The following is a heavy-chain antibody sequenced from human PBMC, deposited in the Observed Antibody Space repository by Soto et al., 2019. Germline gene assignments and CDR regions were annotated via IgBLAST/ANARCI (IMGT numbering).Heavy chain of an antibody. J-gene: IGHJ4*02. Sequence: SPLKFDCKAFGDKFSIYTIRWLRQAPGQGLEWMGRIIPILGIANYAQKFQGRVTITADKSTSTAYMELSSLRSEDTAVYYCAREPYLRYNWNDRSLIFDYWGQGTLVTVSS. CDR1: GDKFSIYT. CDR3: AREPYLRYNWNDRSLIFDY. V-gene: IGHV1-69*04. D-gene: IGHD1-20*01. CDR2: IIPILGIA.